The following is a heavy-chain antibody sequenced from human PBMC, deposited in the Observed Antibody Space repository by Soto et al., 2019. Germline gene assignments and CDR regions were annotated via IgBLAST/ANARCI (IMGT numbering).Heavy chain of an antibody. CDR1: GDSVSSKSAA. CDR3: ARSGNVGAVDY. D-gene: IGHD1-26*01. J-gene: IGHJ4*02. V-gene: IGHV6-1*01. CDR2: TYYRSKWYN. Sequence: SPTLSLPCAISGDSVSSKSAASNWIRQSPSRGLEWLGRTYYRSKWYNEYAVSEKSRITVNPDTSKNQFSLQLNSMTPEDTAVYYCARSGNVGAVDYWGQGTLVTVSS.